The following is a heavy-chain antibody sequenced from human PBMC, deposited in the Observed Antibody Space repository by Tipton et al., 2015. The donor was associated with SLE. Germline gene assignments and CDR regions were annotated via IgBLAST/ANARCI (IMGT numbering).Heavy chain of an antibody. V-gene: IGHV4-61*02. D-gene: IGHD2-8*01. CDR2: IYISGST. Sequence: TLSLTCTVSGGSFSSGGYYWSWVRQSAGKGLEWIGRIYISGSTNYNPSFESRVTISRDTSKNQFSLKLSSVTAADTAVYYCARHLCTNGVCPFDYWGQGIQVTVSS. J-gene: IGHJ4*02. CDR1: GGSFSSGGYY. CDR3: ARHLCTNGVCPFDY.